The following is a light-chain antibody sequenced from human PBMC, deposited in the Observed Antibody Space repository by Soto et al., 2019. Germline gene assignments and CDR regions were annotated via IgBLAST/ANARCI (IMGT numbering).Light chain of an antibody. CDR1: QSISSW. V-gene: IGKV1-5*01. Sequence: DIQMTQSPSTLSASVGDRVIITCRASQSISSWLAWYQQKPGKAPKLLIYDASSLESGVPSRFSGSGSGTEFTLTISSLQPDDFAAYYCQQYYNYWTFGQGTKVDIK. CDR3: QQYYNYWT. CDR2: DAS. J-gene: IGKJ1*01.